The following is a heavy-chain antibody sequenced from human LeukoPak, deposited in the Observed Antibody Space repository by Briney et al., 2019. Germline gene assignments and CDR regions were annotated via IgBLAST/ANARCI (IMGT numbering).Heavy chain of an antibody. CDR1: GGSISSSSYY. D-gene: IGHD3-3*01. CDR2: IYYSGST. Sequence: SETLSLTCTVSGGSISSSSYYWGWIRQPPGKGLEWIGSIYYSGSTYYNPSLKSRVTISVDTSKNQFSLKLSSVTAADTAVYYCARQRSDTIFGVVIMIEFDYWGQGTLVTVSS. J-gene: IGHJ4*02. CDR3: ARQRSDTIFGVVIMIEFDY. V-gene: IGHV4-39*01.